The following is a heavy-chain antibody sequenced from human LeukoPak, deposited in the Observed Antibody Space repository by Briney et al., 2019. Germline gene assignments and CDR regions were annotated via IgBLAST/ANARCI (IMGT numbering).Heavy chain of an antibody. CDR3: AKAGSYPTYYFDY. Sequence: GGSLRLSCGASGFTSSSYSMSWVRQAPGRGLEWGSIISGSDGVTFYADSVTGRFTLSRDDSKNTLFLQLNTLRAEDTAVYYCAKAGSYPTYYFDYWGQGTLVTVSS. CDR1: GFTSSSYS. CDR2: ISGSDGVT. J-gene: IGHJ4*02. D-gene: IGHD1-26*01. V-gene: IGHV3-23*01.